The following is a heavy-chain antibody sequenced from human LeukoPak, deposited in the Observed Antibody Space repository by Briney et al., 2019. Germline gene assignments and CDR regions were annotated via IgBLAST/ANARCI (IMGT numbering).Heavy chain of an antibody. CDR1: GFTVSGNS. CDR2: IYSGYTT. CDR3: ARGICSGGGCYSAPDY. J-gene: IGHJ4*02. V-gene: IGHV3-53*01. Sequence: GGSLRLSCAASGFTVSGNSMSWVRQAPGKGLEWVSVIYSGYTTYYADSVKGRFTISRDNSKNTLYLQMNSLRAEDTAVYYCARGICSGGGCYSAPDYWGQGTLVTVSS. D-gene: IGHD2-15*01.